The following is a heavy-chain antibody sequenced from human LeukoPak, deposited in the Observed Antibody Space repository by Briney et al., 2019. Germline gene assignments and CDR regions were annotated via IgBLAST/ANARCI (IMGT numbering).Heavy chain of an antibody. CDR2: IYPGDSDT. CDR1: GYSFTSYW. CDR3: ARRVVPAEHNWFDP. V-gene: IGHV5-51*01. J-gene: IGHJ5*02. D-gene: IGHD2-2*01. Sequence: GEALQISCKGSGYSFTSYWIGWVRQMPGKGLEWMGIIYPGDSDTRYSPSFQGQVTISADKSISTAYLQWSSLKASDTAMYYCARRVVPAEHNWFDPWGQGTLVTVSS.